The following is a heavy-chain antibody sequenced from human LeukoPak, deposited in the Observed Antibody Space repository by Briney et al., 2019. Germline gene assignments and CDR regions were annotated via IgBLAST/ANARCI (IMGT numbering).Heavy chain of an antibody. J-gene: IGHJ4*02. V-gene: IGHV4-4*07. CDR3: ARGTEMTSFTGYYSFDY. CDR1: GGSISTFF. Sequence: PPETLSLTCTVSGGSISTFFWTWIRQSAGKGLEWIGRIYTGTTYYNPSLESRATISVGTSNNRFSLKLTSLTAADTAVYYCARGTEMTSFTGYYSFDYWGRGSLVTVSS. CDR2: IYTGTT. D-gene: IGHD3-9*01.